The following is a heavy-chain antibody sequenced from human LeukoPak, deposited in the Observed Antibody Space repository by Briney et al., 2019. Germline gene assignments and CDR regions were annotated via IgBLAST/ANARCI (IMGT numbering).Heavy chain of an antibody. D-gene: IGHD3-10*01. Sequence: GASVKVSCKASGYTFTSYGISWVRQAPGQGLEWMGWISAYNGNTNYAQKLQGRVTMTTDTSTSTAYMELRSLRSDDTAVYYCARDRAYYYGSGSYYYWGQGTLVTVSS. CDR1: GYTFTSYG. V-gene: IGHV1-18*01. J-gene: IGHJ4*02. CDR3: ARDRAYYYGSGSYYY. CDR2: ISAYNGNT.